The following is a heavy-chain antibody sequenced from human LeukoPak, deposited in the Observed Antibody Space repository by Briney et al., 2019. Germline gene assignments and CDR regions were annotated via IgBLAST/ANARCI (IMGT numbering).Heavy chain of an antibody. Sequence: GGSLRLSCAASGFTFSRYWMSWVRQAPGKGLEWGSVIYSGGSTYYADSVKGIFTISRDNSKNTLYLQMNSLRAEDTAVYYCARARSAAGMFAAFDIWGQGTMVTVSS. CDR3: ARARSAAGMFAAFDI. D-gene: IGHD6-13*01. V-gene: IGHV3-66*01. CDR1: GFTFSRYW. CDR2: IYSGGST. J-gene: IGHJ3*02.